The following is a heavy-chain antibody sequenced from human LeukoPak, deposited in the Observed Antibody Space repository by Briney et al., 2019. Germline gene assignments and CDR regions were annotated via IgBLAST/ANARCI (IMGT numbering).Heavy chain of an antibody. CDR2: INQDGSEK. CDR1: GFTFSSHS. CDR3: ARDGFDEGLYFDY. D-gene: IGHD3-9*01. J-gene: IGHJ4*02. V-gene: IGHV3-7*01. Sequence: GGSLRLSCAASGFTFSSHSMSWVRQAPGKGLERVANINQDGSEKYYVDSVKVRFIISRDNAKNSLYLQMNSLRAEDTAVYYCARDGFDEGLYFDYWGQGNLVTVSS.